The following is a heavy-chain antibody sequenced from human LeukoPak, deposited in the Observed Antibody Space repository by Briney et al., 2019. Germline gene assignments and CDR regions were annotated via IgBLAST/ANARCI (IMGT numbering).Heavy chain of an antibody. CDR3: ATASYSSGPYYYGMDV. J-gene: IGHJ6*02. CDR1: GFTFSSYA. CDR2: ISGSDGST. D-gene: IGHD6-19*01. V-gene: IGHV3-23*01. Sequence: PGGSLRLSCAASGFTFSSYAMHWVRQAPGKGLEWVSAISGSDGSTFYADSVKGRFSISRDNSKNTLYLHMNSLRAEDTALYYCATASYSSGPYYYGMDVWGHGTTVTVSS.